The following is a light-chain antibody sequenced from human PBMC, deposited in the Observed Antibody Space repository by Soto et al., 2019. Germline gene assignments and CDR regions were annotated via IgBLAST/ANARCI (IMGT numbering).Light chain of an antibody. CDR2: ATS. V-gene: IGKV1-39*01. CDR3: QQSYSTPRT. J-gene: IGKJ4*01. CDR1: RSITTY. Sequence: DIQMTQSPSSLSASVGDRVTITCRASRSITTYLNWYQQKPGKAPKLLIYATSSLQSGVPSRFSGSGSGPDFTLTISSLQPEDFATYYCQQSYSTPRTFGGGTKVVIK.